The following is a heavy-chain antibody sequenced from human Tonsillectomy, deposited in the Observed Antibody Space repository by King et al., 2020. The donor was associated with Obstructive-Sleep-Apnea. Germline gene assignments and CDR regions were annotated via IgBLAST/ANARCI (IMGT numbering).Heavy chain of an antibody. CDR3: ASSPGDY. J-gene: IGHJ4*02. V-gene: IGHV4-30-4*01. CDR2: LYSRGSP. Sequence: PLPASGPGLVPPSQPLSLPCPVSGGSLSSGDSSWRWIRQPPGPGLAWIGSLYSRGSPSYNPSLKSRVPISVDPSQNQFSLKLSSVTAADTAVYYCASSPGDYWGQGTLVTVSS. CDR1: GGSLSSGDSS.